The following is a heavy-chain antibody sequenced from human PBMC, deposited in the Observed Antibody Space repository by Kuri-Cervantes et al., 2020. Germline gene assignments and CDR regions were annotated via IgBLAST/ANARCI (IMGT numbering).Heavy chain of an antibody. CDR3: ARYEQPTDAFDI. CDR2: INPSGGST. D-gene: IGHD6-13*01. Sequence: ASVKVSCKASGYTFTTYYMHWVRQAPGQGLEWMGIINPSGGSTTYAQKFQGRVTMTRDTSTSTVYMELSSLRSEDTAVYYCARYEQPTDAFDIWGQGTTVTVSS. J-gene: IGHJ3*02. CDR1: GYTFTTYY. V-gene: IGHV1-46*01.